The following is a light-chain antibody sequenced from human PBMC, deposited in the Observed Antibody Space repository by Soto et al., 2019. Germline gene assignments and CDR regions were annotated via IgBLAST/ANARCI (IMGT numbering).Light chain of an antibody. Sequence: DIQMTQSPSTLSASVGDRVTITCRASQSISTSLAWYQQKPGKAPKLLIFHASDVESGVPSRFSGSGSGTEFTLTISSLQSEDFAVYYCQQYNNWPTFGQGTKVEIK. CDR3: QQYNNWPT. J-gene: IGKJ1*01. CDR1: QSISTS. CDR2: HAS. V-gene: IGKV1-5*01.